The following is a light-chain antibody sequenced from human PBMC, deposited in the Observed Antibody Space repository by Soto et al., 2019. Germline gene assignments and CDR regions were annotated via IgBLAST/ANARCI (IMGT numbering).Light chain of an antibody. Sequence: EILMTQSPATLSVSPGERATLSCRASHRVNTYLAWYQQRLGQAPRLLIYDASTRATGIPVRFSGSGFGTEFTLTISSLQSEDFAVYYCQQRSNWPITFGQGTRLEI. CDR1: HRVNTY. CDR3: QQRSNWPIT. V-gene: IGKV3-15*01. CDR2: DAS. J-gene: IGKJ5*01.